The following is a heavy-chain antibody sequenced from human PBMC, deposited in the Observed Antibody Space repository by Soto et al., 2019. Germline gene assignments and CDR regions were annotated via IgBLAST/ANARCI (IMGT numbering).Heavy chain of an antibody. D-gene: IGHD3-10*01. V-gene: IGHV1-69*19. Sequence: VQLVQSGAEMKKPGSSVKVSCQSSGGTFNTYAMNWVRQAPGQGPEWMGDISPMFGAANYAPKLQGRVTITADESTGTSYMQLSSLTSEETALYFCAREVQVHTPAFVYWGQGTLVTVSS. CDR2: ISPMFGAA. J-gene: IGHJ4*02. CDR1: GGTFNTYA. CDR3: AREVQVHTPAFVY.